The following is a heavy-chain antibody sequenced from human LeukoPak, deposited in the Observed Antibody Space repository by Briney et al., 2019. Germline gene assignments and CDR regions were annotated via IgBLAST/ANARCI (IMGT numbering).Heavy chain of an antibody. CDR1: GGSISSSSYY. V-gene: IGHV4-39*01. J-gene: IGHJ5*02. D-gene: IGHD6-13*01. CDR2: IYYSGST. Sequence: SETLSLTCTVSGGSISSSSYYWGWIRQPPGKGLEWIGSIYYSGSTYYNPSLKSRVTISVDTSKNQFSLKLSSVTAADTAVYYCARGGAAAGPGVHNWFDPWGRGTLVTVSS. CDR3: ARGGAAAGPGVHNWFDP.